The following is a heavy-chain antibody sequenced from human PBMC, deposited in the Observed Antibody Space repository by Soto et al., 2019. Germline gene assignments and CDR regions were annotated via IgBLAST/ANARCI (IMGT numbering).Heavy chain of an antibody. CDR1: GYTFTSYG. V-gene: IGHV1-18*01. CDR3: AREGGLWFGELMADY. J-gene: IGHJ4*02. Sequence: ASVKVSCKASGYTFTSYGISWVRQAPGQGLEWMGWISAYNGNTNYAQKLQGRVTVTTDTSTSTAYMELRSLRSDDTAVYYCAREGGLWFGELMADYWGQGTLVTVSS. D-gene: IGHD3-10*01. CDR2: ISAYNGNT.